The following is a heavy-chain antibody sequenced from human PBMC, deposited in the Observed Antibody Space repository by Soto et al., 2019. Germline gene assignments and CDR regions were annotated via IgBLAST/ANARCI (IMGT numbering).Heavy chain of an antibody. J-gene: IGHJ4*02. CDR2: IIPMFGTA. Sequence: QVQLVQSGAELKKPESSVKVSCKAPGGTFGTYAISWVRQAPGQGLEWMGGIIPMFGTANYAQRFQDRVTITADESTNTVYMELSSLRSEDTAVYFCASGIQLWLRRINNGYSGWGQGTLVTVSS. CDR3: ASGIQLWLRRINNGYSG. V-gene: IGHV1-69*12. D-gene: IGHD5-18*01. CDR1: GGTFGTYA.